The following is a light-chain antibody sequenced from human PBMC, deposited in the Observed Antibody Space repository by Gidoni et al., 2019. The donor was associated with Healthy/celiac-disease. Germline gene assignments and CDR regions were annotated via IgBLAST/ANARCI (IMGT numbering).Light chain of an antibody. CDR3: QQYGSSSYT. CDR1: QSVSSSY. J-gene: IGKJ2*01. CDR2: GAS. Sequence: IVLTQSPGTLSLSPGESATLSCRASQSVSSSYLAWYQQKPGQAPRLLIYGASSRATGIPDRFSGSGSGTDFTLTISRLEPEDFAVYYCQQYGSSSYTFGQGTKLEIK. V-gene: IGKV3-20*01.